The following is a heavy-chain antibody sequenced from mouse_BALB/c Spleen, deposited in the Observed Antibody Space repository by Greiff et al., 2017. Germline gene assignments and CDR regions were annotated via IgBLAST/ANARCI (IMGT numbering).Heavy chain of an antibody. J-gene: IGHJ2*01. V-gene: IGHV5-6*02. Sequence: DVMLVESGGDLVKPGGSLKLSCAASGFTFSSYGMSWVRQTPDKRLEWVATISSGGSYTYYPDSVKGRFTISRDSAKNTLYLQMSSLKSEDTAMYYCARQGGDYWGQGTTLTVSS. CDR1: GFTFSSYG. CDR2: ISSGGSYT. CDR3: ARQGGDY.